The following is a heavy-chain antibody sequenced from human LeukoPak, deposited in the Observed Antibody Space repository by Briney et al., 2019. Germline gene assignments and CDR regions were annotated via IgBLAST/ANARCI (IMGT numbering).Heavy chain of an antibody. Sequence: GGSLRLSCAASGFTFSSYGMHWVRQAPGKGLEWVTFIRYDGSNKYYAGSVKGRFTISRDNSKNTLYLQMNSLRAEDTAVYYCARDPSSWYYYYMDVWGKGTTVTVSS. D-gene: IGHD6-13*01. CDR3: ARDPSSWYYYYMDV. V-gene: IGHV3-30*02. J-gene: IGHJ6*03. CDR2: IRYDGSNK. CDR1: GFTFSSYG.